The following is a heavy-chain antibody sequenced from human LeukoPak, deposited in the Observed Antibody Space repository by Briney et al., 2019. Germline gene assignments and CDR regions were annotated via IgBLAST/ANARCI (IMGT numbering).Heavy chain of an antibody. CDR2: INHSGST. CDR1: GGSFSGYY. CDR3: AIHIVVVPAAKKKNWFDP. V-gene: IGHV4-34*01. Sequence: PSETLSLTCAVYGGSFSGYYWSWIRQPPGKGLEWIGEINHSGSTNYNPSLKSRVTISVDASKNHFPLKLSSGPAADTAVYYCAIHIVVVPAAKKKNWFDPWGQGTLVTVAS. J-gene: IGHJ5*02. D-gene: IGHD2-2*01.